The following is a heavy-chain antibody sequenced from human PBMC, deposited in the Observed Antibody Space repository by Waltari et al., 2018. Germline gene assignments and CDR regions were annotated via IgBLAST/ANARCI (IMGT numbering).Heavy chain of an antibody. J-gene: IGHJ5*02. CDR2: IYYSGST. D-gene: IGHD3-16*01. V-gene: IGHV4-59*01. CDR1: GGSISSYY. Sequence: QVQLQESGPGLVKPSETLSLTCTVSGGSISSYYWSWIRQPPGKGLEWIGYIYYSGSTNYNPSLKSRVTISVDTSKNQFSLKLSSVTAADTAVYYCARGGFMLTWFDPWGQGTLVTVSS. CDR3: ARGGFMLTWFDP.